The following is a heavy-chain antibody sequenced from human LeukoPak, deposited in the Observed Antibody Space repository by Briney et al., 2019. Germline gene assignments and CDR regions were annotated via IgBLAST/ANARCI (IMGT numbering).Heavy chain of an antibody. J-gene: IGHJ4*02. Sequence: NPGGSLRLSCAASGFTFSSYAMSWVRQAPGKGLEWVSTMSGSGGSTCYADSVKGRFTISRDNARNSLYLQMNSLRAEDTAVYYCARGHLGATLFSSIDYWGQGTLVTVSS. D-gene: IGHD1-26*01. CDR2: MSGSGGST. CDR3: ARGHLGATLFSSIDY. CDR1: GFTFSSYA. V-gene: IGHV3-23*01.